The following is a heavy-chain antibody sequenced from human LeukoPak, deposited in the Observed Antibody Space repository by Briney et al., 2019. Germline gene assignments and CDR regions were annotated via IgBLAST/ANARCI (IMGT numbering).Heavy chain of an antibody. J-gene: IGHJ4*02. CDR2: INHSGST. V-gene: IGHV4-34*01. CDR1: GGSFSGYY. D-gene: IGHD6-13*01. CDR3: ARVRSSWPFDY. Sequence: SETLSLTCAVYGGSFSGYYWSWIRQPPGKGLEWIGEINHSGSTNYNPSLKSRVTISVDTSKNQFSLKLSSVTAADTAVYYCARVRSSWPFDYWGQGTLVTVSS.